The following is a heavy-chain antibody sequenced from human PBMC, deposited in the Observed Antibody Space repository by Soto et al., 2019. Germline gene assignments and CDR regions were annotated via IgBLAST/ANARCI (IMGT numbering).Heavy chain of an antibody. CDR3: ARWAAGTGNYYYYYGMDV. J-gene: IGHJ6*02. CDR2: IYYSGST. V-gene: IGHV4-61*01. CDR1: GGPVGSGTYY. Sequence: SETLSLTCTVSGGPVGSGTYYWSWIRQPPGKGLEWIGYIYYSGSTNYNPSLESRVTIPVDTSKNQFSLKLSSVTAADTAVYYCARWAAGTGNYYYYYGMDVWGQGTTVTVSS. D-gene: IGHD6-13*01.